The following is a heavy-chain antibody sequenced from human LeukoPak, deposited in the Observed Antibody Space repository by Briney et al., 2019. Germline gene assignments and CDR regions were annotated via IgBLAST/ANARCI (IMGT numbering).Heavy chain of an antibody. Sequence: GGSLRLSCAASGFTFSSYSMNWVRQAPGKGLEWVSYISSSSSTIYYADSAKGRFTISRDNAKNSLYLQMNSLRAEDTAVYYCARAYSGRYGLGYYYMDVWGKGTTVTISS. CDR1: GFTFSSYS. J-gene: IGHJ6*03. CDR3: ARAYSGRYGLGYYYMDV. V-gene: IGHV3-48*01. CDR2: ISSSSSTI. D-gene: IGHD1-26*01.